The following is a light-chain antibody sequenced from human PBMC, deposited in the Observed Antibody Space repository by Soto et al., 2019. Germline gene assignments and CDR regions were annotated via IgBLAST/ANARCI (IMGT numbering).Light chain of an antibody. CDR3: QQYGSSPLT. Sequence: EFVLTQSPGTLSLSPGERATLSCRASESVSDNYLAWYQQRPGQAPRLVIYGASSRASAVPARFSGSGSGADFTLTISRLEPEDFAVYYCQQYGSSPLTFGGGTKVDIK. V-gene: IGKV3-20*01. CDR2: GAS. CDR1: ESVSDNY. J-gene: IGKJ4*01.